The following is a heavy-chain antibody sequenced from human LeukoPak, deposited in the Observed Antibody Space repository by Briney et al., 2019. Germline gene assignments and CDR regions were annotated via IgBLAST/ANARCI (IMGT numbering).Heavy chain of an antibody. V-gene: IGHV1-2*02. CDR3: ARAGHNSNSGGYDF. Sequence: GASVKVSCKPSGYTFIDHYLHWVRQAPGQGLESLGWIDPDTGDTNYPQKFQGRVTMSRDTPSSTAYTELNRLRSDDTAVYYCARAGHNSNSGGYDFWGLGTLVTVSS. D-gene: IGHD3-22*01. CDR1: GYTFIDHY. J-gene: IGHJ4*02. CDR2: IDPDTGDT.